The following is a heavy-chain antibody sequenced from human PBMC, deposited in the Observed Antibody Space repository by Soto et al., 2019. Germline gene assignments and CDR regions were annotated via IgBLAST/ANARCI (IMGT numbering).Heavy chain of an antibody. CDR2: IYYSGST. CDR3: ARALYSSSWLFDS. Sequence: SETLSLTCTVSGGSISSGDYYWSWIRQPPGKGLEWIGYIYYSGSTYYNPSLKSRVTISADTSKNQFSLKLSSVTAADTAVYYCARALYSSSWLFDSWGQGTRVTVSS. D-gene: IGHD6-13*01. V-gene: IGHV4-30-4*01. J-gene: IGHJ4*02. CDR1: GGSISSGDYY.